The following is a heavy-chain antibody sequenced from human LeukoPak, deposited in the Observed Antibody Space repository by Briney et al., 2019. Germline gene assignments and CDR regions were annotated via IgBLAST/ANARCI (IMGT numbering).Heavy chain of an antibody. CDR3: ARDRAAMVLSLFDY. D-gene: IGHD5-18*01. V-gene: IGHV3-30-3*01. J-gene: IGHJ4*02. CDR2: ISYDGSNK. Sequence: GSLRLSCAASGFTFSSYAMHWVRQAPGKGLEWVAVISYDGSNKYYADSVKGRFTISRDNAKNSLYLQMNSLRAEDTAVYYCARDRAAMVLSLFDYWGQGTLVTVSS. CDR1: GFTFSSYA.